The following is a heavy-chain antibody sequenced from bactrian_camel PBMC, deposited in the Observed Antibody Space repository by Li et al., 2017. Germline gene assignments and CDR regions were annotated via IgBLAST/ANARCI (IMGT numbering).Heavy chain of an antibody. CDR2: MYQGGAKT. CDR1: GDTHSVKR. V-gene: IGHV3S54*01. J-gene: IGHJ4*01. Sequence: HVQLVESGGGSVQAGGSLTLSCVRSGDTHSVKRMGWFRQAPGKEREGVAAMYQGGAKTYYADSVKGRFTISQDNVKNTLYLQLNSLKPEDAAMYYCVADTYTGSCIPYETRFPYWGQGTQVTVS. D-gene: IGHD2*01. CDR3: VADTYTGSCIPYETRFPY.